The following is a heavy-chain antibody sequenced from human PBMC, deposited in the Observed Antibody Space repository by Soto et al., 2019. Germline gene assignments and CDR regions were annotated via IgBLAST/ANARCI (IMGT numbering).Heavy chain of an antibody. J-gene: IGHJ3*02. CDR3: ARDLLLPRLPPCAFDI. Sequence: GASVKVSCKASGGSFSSYTISWVRQAPGQGLEWMGRIIPILGIANYAQKFQGRVTITADKSTSTAYMELSSLRSEDTAVYYCARDLLLPRLPPCAFDILCQGTMLTVSS. CDR1: GGSFSSYT. D-gene: IGHD2-15*01. CDR2: IIPILGIA. V-gene: IGHV1-69*04.